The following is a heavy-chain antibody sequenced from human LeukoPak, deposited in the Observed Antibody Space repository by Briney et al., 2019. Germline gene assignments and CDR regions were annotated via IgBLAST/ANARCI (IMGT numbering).Heavy chain of an antibody. CDR2: INPNSGGT. CDR3: ARETYYDFWSGYYEAVVFNWFDP. D-gene: IGHD3-3*01. J-gene: IGHJ5*02. CDR1: GYTFTGYY. Sequence: RASVKVSCKASGYTFTGYYMHWVRQAPGQGLEWMGWINPNSGGTNYAQKFQGRVTMTRDTSISTAYMEPSRLRSDDTAVYYCARETYYDFWSGYYEAVVFNWFDPWGQGTLVTVSS. V-gene: IGHV1-2*02.